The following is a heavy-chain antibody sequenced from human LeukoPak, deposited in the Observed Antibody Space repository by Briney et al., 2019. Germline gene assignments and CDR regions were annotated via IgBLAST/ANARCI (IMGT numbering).Heavy chain of an antibody. Sequence: GGSLRLSCAASGFPFTSYSMHRGRQAPGKGLEWVSFISSSGSYTYYADSVKGRFTISRDNAKNSLYLQMNSLRAEDTAVYHCARGRGSSGWLAEYFQHWGQGTLVTVSS. CDR2: ISSSGSYT. CDR3: ARGRGSSGWLAEYFQH. D-gene: IGHD6-19*01. CDR1: GFPFTSYS. V-gene: IGHV3-21*01. J-gene: IGHJ1*01.